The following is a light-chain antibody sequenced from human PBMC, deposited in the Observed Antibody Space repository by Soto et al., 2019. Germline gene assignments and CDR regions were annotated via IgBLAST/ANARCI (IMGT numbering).Light chain of an antibody. CDR2: DVR. V-gene: IGLV2-14*01. Sequence: QSALTQPASVSGSPGQSITISCTGTSSDVGGYNFVYWYQQHPGKAPKLMIYDVRNRPSGGSNRFSGSKSVNTASLTISGLQAEDEADDYCSAYPSSSTYVFGTGTKLTVL. CDR1: SSDVGGYNF. J-gene: IGLJ1*01. CDR3: SAYPSSSTYV.